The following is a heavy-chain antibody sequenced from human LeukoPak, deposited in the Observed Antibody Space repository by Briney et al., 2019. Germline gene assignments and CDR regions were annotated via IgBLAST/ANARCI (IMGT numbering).Heavy chain of an antibody. CDR3: ARDPPFLTTVTVEYDY. J-gene: IGHJ4*02. CDR1: GFTFSSYS. D-gene: IGHD4-17*01. V-gene: IGHV3-21*01. CDR2: ISSSSSYV. Sequence: GGSLRLSCAASGFTFSSYSMNWVRQAPGKGLEWVSSISSSSSYVYYADSVKGRFTISRDNAKNSLYLQMNSLRAEDTAVYYCARDPPFLTTVTVEYDYWGQGTLVTVSS.